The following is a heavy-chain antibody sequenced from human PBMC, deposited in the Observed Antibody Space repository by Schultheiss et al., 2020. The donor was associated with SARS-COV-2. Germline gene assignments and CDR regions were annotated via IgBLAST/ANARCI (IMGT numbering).Heavy chain of an antibody. CDR1: GYTFTSYG. D-gene: IGHD1-26*01. Sequence: ASVKVSCKASGYTFTSYGISWVQQAPGQGLEWMGWINPNSGGTNYAQKFQGRVTMTRDTSISTAYMELSRLRSDDTAVYYCARDGGVGATTFFDYWGQGTLVTVSS. V-gene: IGHV1-2*02. CDR2: INPNSGGT. CDR3: ARDGGVGATTFFDY. J-gene: IGHJ4*02.